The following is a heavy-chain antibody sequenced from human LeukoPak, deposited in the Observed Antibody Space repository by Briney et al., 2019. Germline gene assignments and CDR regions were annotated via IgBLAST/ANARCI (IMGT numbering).Heavy chain of an antibody. D-gene: IGHD1-1*01. CDR3: ATWRTAKTGFDY. CDR1: GGSISNNNFY. J-gene: IGHJ4*02. CDR2: IYYSGSP. Sequence: PSETLSLTCTVSGGSISNNNFYWAWIRQPPGKGLECIGSIYYSGSPYYNPSLKSRVTISVDTSKNQFSLRLSSVTAADTAVYYCATWRTAKTGFDYWGQGTLVTVSS. V-gene: IGHV4-39*01.